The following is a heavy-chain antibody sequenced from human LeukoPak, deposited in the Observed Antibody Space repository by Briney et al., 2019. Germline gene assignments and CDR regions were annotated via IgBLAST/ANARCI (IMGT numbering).Heavy chain of an antibody. D-gene: IGHD3-16*01. CDR3: ARFVGALGGRKGVDY. Sequence: ASVKVSCKASGYTFTGYYMHWVRQAPGQGLEWMGRINPNSGGTNYAQKFQGRVTMTRDTSISTAYMELSRLRSDDTAVYYCARFVGALGGRKGVDYCGQGTLVTVSS. V-gene: IGHV1-2*06. CDR1: GYTFTGYY. J-gene: IGHJ4*02. CDR2: INPNSGGT.